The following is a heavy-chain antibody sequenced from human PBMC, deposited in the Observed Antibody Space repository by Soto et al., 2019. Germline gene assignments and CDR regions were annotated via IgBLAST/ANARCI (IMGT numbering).Heavy chain of an antibody. V-gene: IGHV4-4*02. Sequence: SESLSLTCAVSGGSISSSNWWSWVRQPPGKGLEWIGEIYHSGSTNYNPSLKSRVTISVDKSKNQFSLKLSSVTAADTAVYYCARVLGYSSSWYMGADAFDIWGQGTMVTVSS. CDR1: GGSISSSNW. J-gene: IGHJ3*02. CDR2: IYHSGST. CDR3: ARVLGYSSSWYMGADAFDI. D-gene: IGHD6-13*01.